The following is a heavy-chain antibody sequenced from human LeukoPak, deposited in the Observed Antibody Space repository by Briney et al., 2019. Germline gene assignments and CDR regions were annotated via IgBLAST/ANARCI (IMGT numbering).Heavy chain of an antibody. J-gene: IGHJ6*03. CDR1: GYTFTGYY. CDR2: INPNSGGT. Sequence: ASVKVSCKASGYTFTGYYMHWVRQAPGQGLEWMGWINPNSGGTNYAQKFQGRVTMTRDTSISTAYMELSRLRSDDTAVYYCARGVGVVIRKRYYYMDVWGKGATVTVSS. D-gene: IGHD3-3*01. CDR3: ARGVGVVIRKRYYYMDV. V-gene: IGHV1-2*02.